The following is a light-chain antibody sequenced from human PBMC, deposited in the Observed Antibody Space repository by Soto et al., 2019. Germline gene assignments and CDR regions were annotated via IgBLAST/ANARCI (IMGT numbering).Light chain of an antibody. Sequence: EIVMTQSPATLSVSPGERATLSCRASQSISSNLAWYQQKPGQSPRLLLYGASTRATGIPARFSGSGSGTEFTLTISSLQPEDFATYYCQQSFSTPPSFGGGTKVDIK. J-gene: IGKJ4*01. CDR1: QSISSN. CDR3: QQSFSTPPS. CDR2: GAS. V-gene: IGKV3-15*01.